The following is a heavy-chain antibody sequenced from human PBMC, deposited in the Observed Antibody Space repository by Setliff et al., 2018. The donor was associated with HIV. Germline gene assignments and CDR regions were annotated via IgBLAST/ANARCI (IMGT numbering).Heavy chain of an antibody. CDR3: AGGPSLQTKLFDY. CDR2: IYYSGST. Sequence: SETLSLTCTGSGGTISRYYWSWIRQPPGKGLEWIGYIYYSGSTNYNPSLKSRVTISVDTSKNQFSLKLTSVTAADTAVDYCAGGPSLQTKLFDYWGQGTLVTVSS. CDR1: GGTISRYY. J-gene: IGHJ4*02. V-gene: IGHV4-59*01.